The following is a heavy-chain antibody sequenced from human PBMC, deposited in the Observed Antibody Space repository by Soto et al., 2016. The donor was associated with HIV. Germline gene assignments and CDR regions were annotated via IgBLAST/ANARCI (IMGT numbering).Heavy chain of an antibody. D-gene: IGHD3-10*01. J-gene: IGHJ5*02. Sequence: QVQLQESGPGLVKPSETLSLTCAVSGYSISSGYYWGWIRQSPEKGLEWIGSIYHSGRPYYNPSLTSRVTISVDTSKNQFSLKLSSVTAADTAVYYCARGLEDYYGFYNWFDPGAREPWSPSPQ. V-gene: IGHV4-38-2*01. CDR2: IYHSGRP. CDR3: ARGLEDYYGFYNWFDP. CDR1: GYSISSGYY.